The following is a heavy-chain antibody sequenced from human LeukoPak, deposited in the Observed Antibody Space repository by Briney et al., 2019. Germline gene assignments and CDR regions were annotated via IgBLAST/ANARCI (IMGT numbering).Heavy chain of an antibody. CDR2: FNPNSGGT. J-gene: IGHJ4*02. D-gene: IGHD4-17*01. CDR1: GYTFTGYY. CDR3: ARNYGDYVFYDY. Sequence: ASVKVSCKASGYTFTGYYMHWVRQAPGQGLEWMGWFNPNSGGTNYAQKFQGRVTMTRDTSISTAYMELSRLRSDDTAVYYCARNYGDYVFYDYWGQGTLVTVSS. V-gene: IGHV1-2*02.